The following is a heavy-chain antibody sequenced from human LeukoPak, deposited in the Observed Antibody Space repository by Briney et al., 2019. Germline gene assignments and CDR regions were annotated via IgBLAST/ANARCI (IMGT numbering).Heavy chain of an antibody. CDR2: INPSRGST. CDR1: GYTFTSYY. J-gene: IGHJ5*02. CDR3: TRGVQLERRHYNWFDP. Sequence: ASVKVSCKASGYTFTSYYIHWVRQAPGQGLEWMGMINPSRGSTSYAQKFQGGLTMTRDTSTSTVYMELSSLRSEDTAVYYCTRGVQLERRHYNWFDPWGQGTLVTVSS. V-gene: IGHV1-46*01. D-gene: IGHD1-1*01.